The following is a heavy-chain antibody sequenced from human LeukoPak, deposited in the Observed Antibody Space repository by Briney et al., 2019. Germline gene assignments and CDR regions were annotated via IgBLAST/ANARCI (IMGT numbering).Heavy chain of an antibody. D-gene: IGHD2-2*01. Sequence: GGSLRLSCAASGFTFSSYAMHWVRQAPGKGLEWVTFIRNDGSNKYYADSVKGRFTISRDNAKNTLYLQMNSLRAEDTAVYYCARGPIVVVPAASYMDVWGKGTTVTISS. V-gene: IGHV3-30*02. J-gene: IGHJ6*03. CDR3: ARGPIVVVPAASYMDV. CDR1: GFTFSSYA. CDR2: IRNDGSNK.